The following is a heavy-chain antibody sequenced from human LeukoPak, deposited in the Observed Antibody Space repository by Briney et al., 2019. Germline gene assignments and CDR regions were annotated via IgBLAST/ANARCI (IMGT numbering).Heavy chain of an antibody. J-gene: IGHJ4*02. V-gene: IGHV4-59*01. CDR3: ARISGGAAGRYYFDY. CDR2: IYYSGST. Sequence: PSETLSLTCTVSGGSISSYYWSWIRQPPGKGLEWIGYIYYSGSTNYNPSLKSRVTISVDTSKNQFSLKLSSVTAADTAVYYCARISGGAAGRYYFDYWGQGTLVTVSS. CDR1: GGSISSYY. D-gene: IGHD6-13*01.